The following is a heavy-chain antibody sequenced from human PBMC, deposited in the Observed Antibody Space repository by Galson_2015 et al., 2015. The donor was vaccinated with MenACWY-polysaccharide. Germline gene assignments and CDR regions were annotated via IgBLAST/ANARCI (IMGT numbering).Heavy chain of an antibody. CDR2: IRSSGTNT. CDR3: AKDSTDFWSVAGRFDH. CDR1: GFTFTSYA. D-gene: IGHD3-3*01. J-gene: IGHJ5*02. Sequence: SLRLSFAASGFTFTSYAMSWVRQAPGKGLEWVSAIRSSGTNTYYADSVKGRFTISRDNSKNTLYLQMNSLRAEDTAVYYCAKDSTDFWSVAGRFDHWGQGTLVAVSS. V-gene: IGHV3-23*01.